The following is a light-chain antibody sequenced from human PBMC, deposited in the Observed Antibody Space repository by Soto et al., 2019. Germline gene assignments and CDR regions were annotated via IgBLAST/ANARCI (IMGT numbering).Light chain of an antibody. V-gene: IGKV3-20*01. CDR1: QSLRSPY. Sequence: EVVLTQSPGTLSLSPGERATLSCRASQSLRSPYLAWYQQRPGQAPRLLIFDASNRATGVPDRFSGSGSGTDFTLTISGLEPEDFAVYFCQQYGSSPPYTFGQGTKLEIK. CDR3: QQYGSSPPYT. CDR2: DAS. J-gene: IGKJ2*01.